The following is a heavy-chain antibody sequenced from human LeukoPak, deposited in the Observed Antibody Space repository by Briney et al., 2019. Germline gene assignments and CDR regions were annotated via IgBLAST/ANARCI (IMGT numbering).Heavy chain of an antibody. J-gene: IGHJ4*02. V-gene: IGHV3-23*01. CDR3: AKSSTGSSGYYYGEFDY. CDR1: GFTFSSYA. CDR2: ISGSGGST. D-gene: IGHD3-22*01. Sequence: PGGSLRLSCVASGFTFSSYAMSWVRQAPGKGLEWVSAISGSGGSTYYADSVKGRFTISRDNSKNTLYLQMNSLRAEDTAVYYCAKSSTGSSGYYYGEFDYWGQGTLVTVSS.